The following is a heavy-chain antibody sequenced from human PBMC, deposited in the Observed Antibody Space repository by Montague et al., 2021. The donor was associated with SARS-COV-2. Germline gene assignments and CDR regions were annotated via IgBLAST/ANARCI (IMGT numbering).Heavy chain of an antibody. Sequence: SETLSLTCSVSGASVTSEYWGWIRQTPGKGLEWIAYIYDSGIIDYHPSLRSRTTISVDTSKNQLSLKLTSVSAADTAVYFCAREREVSDIFDLWGQGTMVTVSS. J-gene: IGHJ3*01. CDR3: AREREVSDIFDL. D-gene: IGHD3-3*01. CDR1: GASVTSEY. CDR2: IYDSGII. V-gene: IGHV4-59*02.